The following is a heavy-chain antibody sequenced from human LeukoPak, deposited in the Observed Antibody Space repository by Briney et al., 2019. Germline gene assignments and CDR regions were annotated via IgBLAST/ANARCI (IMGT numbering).Heavy chain of an antibody. CDR2: MKQDGSEK. Sequence: GGSLRLSCAASGFTFSSYWMSWVRQAPGKGLEWVANMKQDGSEKYYVDSVKGRFTISRDNAKNSLYLQMNSLRAEDTAVYYCARAPRSSGYYSYYYYMDVWGKGTTVTVSS. CDR1: GFTFSSYW. V-gene: IGHV3-7*01. CDR3: ARAPRSSGYYSYYYYMDV. J-gene: IGHJ6*03. D-gene: IGHD3-22*01.